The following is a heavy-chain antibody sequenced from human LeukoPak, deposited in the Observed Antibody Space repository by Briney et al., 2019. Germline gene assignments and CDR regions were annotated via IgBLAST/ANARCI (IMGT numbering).Heavy chain of an antibody. CDR2: ISPYNGKT. V-gene: IGHV1-18*01. Sequence: AAVKVSCKASGSTFTSYGISWVRPAPGQGLEWMGWISPYNGKTNYAQKLQGRVTMTTDTSTSTAYMELRSLVSDDTALDYCARSVGLYYYDSSVFASGVYHWFDLWGQGTMVTVPS. J-gene: IGHJ5*02. CDR3: ARSVGLYYYDSSVFASGVYHWFDL. CDR1: GSTFTSYG. D-gene: IGHD3-22*01.